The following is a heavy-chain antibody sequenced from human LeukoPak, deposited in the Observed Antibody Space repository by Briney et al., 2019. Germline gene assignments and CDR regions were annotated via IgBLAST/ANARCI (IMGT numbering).Heavy chain of an antibody. V-gene: IGHV3-23*01. CDR2: ISGSGGST. D-gene: IGHD3-22*01. Sequence: SGGSLRLSCAASGFTFSSYAMSWVRQAPGKGLEWVSAISGSGGSTYYADSVKGRFTISRDNSKNTLYLQMNSLRAEDTAVYYCARAKRGFNMIDWGQGTLLTVSS. CDR3: ARAKRGFNMID. J-gene: IGHJ4*02. CDR1: GFTFSSYA.